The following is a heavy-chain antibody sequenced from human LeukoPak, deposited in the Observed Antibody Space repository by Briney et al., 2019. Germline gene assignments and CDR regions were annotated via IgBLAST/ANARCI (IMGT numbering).Heavy chain of an antibody. CDR3: ARLSTMIVAY. CDR1: GGSISSSSYY. CDR2: IYYSGST. V-gene: IGHV4-39*01. Sequence: PSETLSLTCTVSGGSISSSSYYWGWIRQPPGKGLEWIGSIYYSGSTYYNPSLKSRVTISVDTSKNQFSLKLSPVTAADTAVYYCARLSTMIVAYWGQGTLVTVSS. J-gene: IGHJ4*02. D-gene: IGHD3-22*01.